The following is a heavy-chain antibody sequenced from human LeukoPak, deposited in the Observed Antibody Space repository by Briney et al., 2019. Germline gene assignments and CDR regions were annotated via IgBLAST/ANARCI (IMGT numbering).Heavy chain of an antibody. Sequence: PGGSLRLSCAASGFTFDDYAMHWVRHAPGKGLEWVAGISWISGSIGYADSVKGRFTISRDNAKNSLYLQMNSLRAENTALYDCAKDISGSSGLLDYWGQGTLVTVSS. V-gene: IGHV3-9*01. CDR2: ISWISGSI. CDR1: GFTFDDYA. CDR3: AKDISGSSGLLDY. D-gene: IGHD6-6*01. J-gene: IGHJ4*02.